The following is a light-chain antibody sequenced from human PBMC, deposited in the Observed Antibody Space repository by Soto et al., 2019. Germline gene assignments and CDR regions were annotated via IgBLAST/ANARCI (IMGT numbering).Light chain of an antibody. CDR2: DAS. CDR1: QSVSSY. J-gene: IGKJ5*01. Sequence: EFVLTQSPATLSLSPGARATLSCRAGQSVSSYLAWYQQKPGQAPRLLIYDASNRATGIPARFSGTGSGTDFTLTINNLEPEDFAVYYCQVRTNWSIAFGRGTRLEIK. CDR3: QVRTNWSIA. V-gene: IGKV3-11*01.